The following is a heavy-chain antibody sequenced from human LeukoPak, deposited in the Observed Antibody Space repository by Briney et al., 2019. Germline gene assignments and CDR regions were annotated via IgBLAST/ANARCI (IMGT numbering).Heavy chain of an antibody. CDR1: GGSISSSNYY. CDR2: INHSGST. D-gene: IGHD4/OR15-4a*01. Sequence: SETLSLTCTVSGGSISSSNYYWGWIRQPPGKGLEWIGEINHSGSTNYNPSLKSRVTISVDTSKNQFSLKLSSVTAADTAVYYCARANDAFDIWGQGTMVTVSS. V-gene: IGHV4-39*07. J-gene: IGHJ3*02. CDR3: ARANDAFDI.